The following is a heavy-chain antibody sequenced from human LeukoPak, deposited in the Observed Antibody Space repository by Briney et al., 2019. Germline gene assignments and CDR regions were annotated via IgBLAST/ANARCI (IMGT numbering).Heavy chain of an antibody. CDR2: INPNSGGT. D-gene: IGHD2-2*01. CDR1: GYTFTGYY. V-gene: IGHV1-2*02. CDR3: ARDRVVGYCSSTSCSQGAFDI. Sequence: GASVKVSCKASGYTFTGYYMHWVRQAPGQGLEWMGWINPNSGGTNYAQKFQGRVTMTRDTSISTAYMELSRLRSDDTAVYYCARDRVVGYCSSTSCSQGAFDIWGRGTMVTVSS. J-gene: IGHJ3*02.